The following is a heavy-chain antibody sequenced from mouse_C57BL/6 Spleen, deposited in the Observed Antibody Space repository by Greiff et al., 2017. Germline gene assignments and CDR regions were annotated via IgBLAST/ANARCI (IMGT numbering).Heavy chain of an antibody. CDR2: ISDSGST. V-gene: IGHV3-1*01. CDR3: SRGGSNDAMDY. Sequence: EVKLMESGPGMVKPSQSLSLTCTVTGYSITSGYDWHWVRHFPGNKLEWMGYISDSGSTNYNPSLKSRISITHDTSKNHFFLKMNAVTTEDTATYYCSRGGSNDAMDYWGQGTSVTVSS. J-gene: IGHJ4*01. D-gene: IGHD2-5*01. CDR1: GYSITSGYD.